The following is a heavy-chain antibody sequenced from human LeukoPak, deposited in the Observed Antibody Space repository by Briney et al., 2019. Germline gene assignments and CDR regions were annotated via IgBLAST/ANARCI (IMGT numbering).Heavy chain of an antibody. V-gene: IGHV3-23*01. CDR2: ISGSGGST. Sequence: GGSLRLSCAASGFTFSSYAMSWVRQAPGKGLEWVSAISGSGGSTYYADSVKGRFTISRDDSKNTLYLQMNSLRAEDTAVYYCAKDSFYGDYAGNYWGQGTLVTVSS. CDR3: AKDSFYGDYAGNY. D-gene: IGHD4-17*01. J-gene: IGHJ4*02. CDR1: GFTFSSYA.